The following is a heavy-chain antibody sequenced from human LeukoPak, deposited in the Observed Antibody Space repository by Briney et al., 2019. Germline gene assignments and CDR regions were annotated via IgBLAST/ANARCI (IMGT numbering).Heavy chain of an antibody. Sequence: SETLSLTCTVSGDSISGYYWSWIRQPPGKGLEWIGYIYYSGSTNYNPSLKSRVTISVDTSKNQFSLKLSSVTAADTAVYYCARRYGSGWYYFDYWGQGTLVTVSS. CDR3: ARRYGSGWYYFDY. V-gene: IGHV4-59*08. CDR2: IYYSGST. D-gene: IGHD6-19*01. J-gene: IGHJ4*02. CDR1: GDSISGYY.